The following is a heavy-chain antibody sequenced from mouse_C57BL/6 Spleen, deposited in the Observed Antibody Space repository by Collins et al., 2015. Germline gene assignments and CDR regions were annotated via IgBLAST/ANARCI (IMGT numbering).Heavy chain of an antibody. CDR3: ARSGDGYWIYYAMDY. D-gene: IGHD2-3*01. V-gene: IGHV1-52*01. Sequence: QVQLQQPGAELVRPGSSVKLSCKASGYTFTSYWMHWVKQRPIQGLEWIGNIDPSDSETHYNQKFKDKATLTVDKSSSTAYMQLSSLTSEDSAVYYCARSGDGYWIYYAMDYWGQGTSVTVSS. CDR1: GYTFTSYW. J-gene: IGHJ4*01. CDR2: IDPSDSET.